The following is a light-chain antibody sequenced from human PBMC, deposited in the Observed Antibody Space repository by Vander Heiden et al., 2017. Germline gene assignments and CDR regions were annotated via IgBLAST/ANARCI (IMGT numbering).Light chain of an antibody. V-gene: IGKV2-28*01. CDR1: RCLLHRNGYNY. Sequence: IVMTQSPLSLPVTAGEPAYIPCRSSRCLLHRNGYNYVDWYLRKPGQSPQPLIYLGSNRASGVPDRFSGSGSGTDFTLKISRVEAEDVGVYYCVQALQTPFTFGPGTKVDLK. CDR2: LGS. CDR3: VQALQTPFT. J-gene: IGKJ3*01.